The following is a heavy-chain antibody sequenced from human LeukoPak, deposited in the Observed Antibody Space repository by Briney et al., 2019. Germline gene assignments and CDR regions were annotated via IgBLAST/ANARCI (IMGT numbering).Heavy chain of an antibody. J-gene: IGHJ3*02. CDR3: AAVNVLRTTSDAFDI. V-gene: IGHV4-4*07. D-gene: IGHD2-15*01. Sequence: SEALSLTCTVSGGSISSYYWSWIRQPAGKGLEWIGRIYTSGSTNYNPSLKSRVTMSVDTSKNQFSLKLSSVTAADTAVYYCAAVNVLRTTSDAFDIWGQGTMVTVSS. CDR1: GGSISSYY. CDR2: IYTSGST.